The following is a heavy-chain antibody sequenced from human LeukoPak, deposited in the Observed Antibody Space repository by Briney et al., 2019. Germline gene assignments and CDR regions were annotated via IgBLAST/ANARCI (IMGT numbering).Heavy chain of an antibody. CDR1: GFTFSSYS. Sequence: GGSLRLSCAASGFTFSSYSMNWVRQAPGKGLAWVSYISSSSSTIYYADSVKGRFTISRDNAKNSLHLQMNSLRAEDTAVYYCARDDFWSGYPFDYWGQGTLVTVSS. CDR2: ISSSSSTI. J-gene: IGHJ4*02. V-gene: IGHV3-48*01. CDR3: ARDDFWSGYPFDY. D-gene: IGHD3-3*01.